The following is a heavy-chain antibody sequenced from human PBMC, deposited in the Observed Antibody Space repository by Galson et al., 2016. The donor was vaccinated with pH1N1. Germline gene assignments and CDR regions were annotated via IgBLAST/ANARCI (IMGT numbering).Heavy chain of an antibody. J-gene: IGHJ4*02. CDR2: ISYNGGST. CDR1: GFTFSSFA. V-gene: IGHV3-64*01. Sequence: SLRLSCAASGFTFSSFAMHWVRQAPGKGLEYVSAISYNGGSTYYGNSVKGRFTISRDNSKNTLYLQMGSLRADDTAGYYCARDLRPSSSGYYSLDYWGQGTLVTVSS. CDR3: ARDLRPSSSGYYSLDY. D-gene: IGHD3-22*01.